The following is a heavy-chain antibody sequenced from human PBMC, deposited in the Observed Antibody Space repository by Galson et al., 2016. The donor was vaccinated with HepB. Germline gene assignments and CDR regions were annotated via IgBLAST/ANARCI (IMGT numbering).Heavy chain of an antibody. Sequence: SLRLSCAASGFTFSKAWMSWVRQAPGKGLEWVGRIKSKTDGGTTAYAAPVRGRLTIPRDDSKNMLFLQMNSLETEDTAVYYCTFAEYWGQGTLVTVSS. D-gene: IGHD3-3*01. V-gene: IGHV3-15*01. CDR2: IKSKTDGGTT. CDR3: TFAEY. J-gene: IGHJ4*02. CDR1: GFTFSKAW.